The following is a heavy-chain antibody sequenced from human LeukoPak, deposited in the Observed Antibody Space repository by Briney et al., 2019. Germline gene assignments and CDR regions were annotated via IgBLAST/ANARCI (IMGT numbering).Heavy chain of an antibody. V-gene: IGHV1-18*01. CDR3: ARDYKSSCSGATCLYFDY. CDR2: ISAVNGDT. Sequence: ASVKVSCKTSGYTFVNYGVSWVRQAPGQRLEWMGWISAVNGDTRSAHNLLGRLTLTIDTSTSTAYRELSSLRSDDTALYFCARDYKSSCSGATCLYFDYWGQGTLVTVSS. D-gene: IGHD2-15*01. CDR1: GYTFVNYG. J-gene: IGHJ4*02.